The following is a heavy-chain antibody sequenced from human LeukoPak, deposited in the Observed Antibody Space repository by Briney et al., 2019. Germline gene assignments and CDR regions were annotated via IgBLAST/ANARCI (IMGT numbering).Heavy chain of an antibody. V-gene: IGHV4-61*01. J-gene: IGHJ4*02. Sequence: PSETLSLTCTVSGGSVSSGSYYWSWIRQPPGKGLEWIGYIYYSGSTNYNPSLKSRVTISVDTSKNQFSLKLSSVTAADTAVYYCARATNYYGSGSYYRRVYYFDYWGQGTLVTVSS. CDR3: ARATNYYGSGSYYRRVYYFDY. CDR1: GGSVSSGSYY. CDR2: IYYSGST. D-gene: IGHD3-10*01.